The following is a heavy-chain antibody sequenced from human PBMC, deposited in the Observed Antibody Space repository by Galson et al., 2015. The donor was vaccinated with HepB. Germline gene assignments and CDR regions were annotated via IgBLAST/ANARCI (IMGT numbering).Heavy chain of an antibody. CDR2: INPSDGSS. CDR3: TRGRGSGWYGGDY. Sequence: SVKVSCKASGYTFTDYYMHWVRQAPGQGPEWMGIINPSDGSSYYAQKLQGGVTMTRDTSTTTLYIELRSLRSEDTAIYYCTRGRGSGWYGGDYWGQGTLVTVSS. V-gene: IGHV1-46*04. J-gene: IGHJ4*02. CDR1: GYTFTDYY. D-gene: IGHD6-19*01.